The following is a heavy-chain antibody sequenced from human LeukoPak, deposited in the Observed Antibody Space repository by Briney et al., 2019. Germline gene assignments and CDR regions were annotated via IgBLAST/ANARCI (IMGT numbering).Heavy chain of an antibody. V-gene: IGHV4-34*01. CDR3: PRGGDASKAGEY. D-gene: IGHD3-16*01. CDR2: IHPSGSP. Sequence: PSETLSLTCAIYDASFSGCYWSWIRQPPGKGLEWIGEIHPSGSPSYNPSLESRTIISVDASKNQFSLILNSVTAADTALYFCPRGGDASKAGEYWGQGALVTVSS. CDR1: DASFSGCY. J-gene: IGHJ4*02.